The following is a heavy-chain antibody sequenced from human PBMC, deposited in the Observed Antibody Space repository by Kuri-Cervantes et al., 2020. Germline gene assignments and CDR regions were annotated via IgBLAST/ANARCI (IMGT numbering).Heavy chain of an antibody. CDR1: GFTFSSYA. Sequence: GGSLRLSCAASGFTFSSYAMHWVRQAPGKGLEWVAVISYDGSNKYYAYSVKSRFTISRDNSKNTLYLQMNSLRAEDTAVYYCARELTAMVTSGAFVIWGQGTMVTVSS. J-gene: IGHJ3*02. V-gene: IGHV3-30*01. D-gene: IGHD5-18*01. CDR3: ARELTAMVTSGAFVI. CDR2: ISYDGSNK.